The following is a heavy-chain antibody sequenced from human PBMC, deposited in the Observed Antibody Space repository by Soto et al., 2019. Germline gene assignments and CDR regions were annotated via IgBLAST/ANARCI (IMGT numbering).Heavy chain of an antibody. CDR1: GYTFTSYY. V-gene: IGHV1-46*01. J-gene: IGHJ6*02. D-gene: IGHD3-10*01. CDR3: ARDPIRLWFGESPGRWYYYGMDV. CDR2: INPSGGST. Sequence: GASVKVSCKASGYTFTSYYMHWVRQAPGQGLEWIGIINPSGGSTSYAQKFQGRVTMTRDTSTSTVYMELSSLRSEDTAVYYCARDPIRLWFGESPGRWYYYGMDVWGQGTTVTVSS.